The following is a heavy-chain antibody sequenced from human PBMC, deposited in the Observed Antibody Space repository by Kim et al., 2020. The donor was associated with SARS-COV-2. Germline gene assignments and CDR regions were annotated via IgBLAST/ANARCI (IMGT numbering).Heavy chain of an antibody. CDR3: ARRAGGYYDSTDVYHPYTYHFDF. V-gene: IGHV3-21*06. CDR1: GFTFGDYT. D-gene: IGHD3-22*01. CDR2: VSGSSGYI. J-gene: IGHJ4*02. Sequence: GGSLRLSCAASGFTFGDYTMNWVRQAPGKGLEWISSVSGSSGYIDYADSVKGRFTISRDNAKNSLDLQMNSLRGEDTAVYYCARRAGGYYDSTDVYHPYTYHFDFWGRGTLVTVSS.